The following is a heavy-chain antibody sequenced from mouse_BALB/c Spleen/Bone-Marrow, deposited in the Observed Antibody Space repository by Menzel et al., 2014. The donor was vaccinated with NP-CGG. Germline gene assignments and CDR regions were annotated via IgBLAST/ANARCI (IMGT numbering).Heavy chain of an antibody. V-gene: IGHV3-2*02. D-gene: IGHD2-1*01. J-gene: IGHJ1*01. CDR2: ISYSGST. Sequence: EVQLVESGPGLVKPSQSLSLTCTVTGYSIXSDYAWNWIRQFPGNKLEWMGYISYSGSTSYNPSLKSRISITRDTSKNQFFLQLNSVTTEDTATYYCAGNYWYFDVWGAGTTVTVSS. CDR1: GYSIXSDYA. CDR3: AGNYWYFDV.